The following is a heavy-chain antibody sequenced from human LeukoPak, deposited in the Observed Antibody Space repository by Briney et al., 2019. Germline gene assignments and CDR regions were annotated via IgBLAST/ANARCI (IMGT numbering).Heavy chain of an antibody. Sequence: SVKVSCTASGGTFSSYAISWVRQAPGQGLEWMGRIIPIFGIANYAQKFQGRVTITADKSTSTAYMELSSLRSEDTAVYYCARSLGTTFSVDYWGQGTLVTVSS. D-gene: IGHD1-1*01. CDR1: GGTFSSYA. CDR2: IIPIFGIA. CDR3: ARSLGTTFSVDY. J-gene: IGHJ4*02. V-gene: IGHV1-69*04.